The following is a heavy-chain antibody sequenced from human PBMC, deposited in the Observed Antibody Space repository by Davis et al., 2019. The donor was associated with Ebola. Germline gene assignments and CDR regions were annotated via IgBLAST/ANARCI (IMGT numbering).Heavy chain of an antibody. CDR1: GYTFTSYY. CDR3: ARGLFDFDY. V-gene: IGHV1-69*10. Sequence: SVKVSCKASGYTFTSYYMHWVRQAPGQGLEWMGGIIPILGIANYAQKFQGRVTITADKSTSTAYMELSSLRSEDTAVYYCARGLFDFDYWGQGTLVTVSS. J-gene: IGHJ4*02. CDR2: IIPILGIA. D-gene: IGHD3-9*01.